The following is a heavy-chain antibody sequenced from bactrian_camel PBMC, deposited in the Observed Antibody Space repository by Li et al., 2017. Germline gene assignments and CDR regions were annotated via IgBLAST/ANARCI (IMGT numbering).Heavy chain of an antibody. D-gene: IGHD2*01. V-gene: IGHV3S53*01. Sequence: VQLVESGGGSVQAGGSLRLSCAVSGVTRSVKSIGWFRQVPGEQREGVATLRSDGPTDYTDFAKGRFTISRDNAKSTLYLQLNNLKTEDTAMYYCGDHPRPYYTDGPFAPPRGPGTQVTVS. CDR1: GVTRSVKS. J-gene: IGHJ4*01. CDR3: GDHPRPYYTDGPFAPP. CDR2: LRSDGPT.